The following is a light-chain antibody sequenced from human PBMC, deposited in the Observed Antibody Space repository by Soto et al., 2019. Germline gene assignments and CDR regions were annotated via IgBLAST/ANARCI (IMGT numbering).Light chain of an antibody. Sequence: YELTQPLSVSVALGQTPTITCGGNNIGGKNVHRYQQKPGQAPVLVIYWDYNRPSGILERFSGSNSGHTATLTISRVQPGDEADYYCQVWDNRGYVFGTGAKVTVL. J-gene: IGLJ1*01. CDR2: WDY. V-gene: IGLV3-9*01. CDR1: NIGGKN. CDR3: QVWDNRGYV.